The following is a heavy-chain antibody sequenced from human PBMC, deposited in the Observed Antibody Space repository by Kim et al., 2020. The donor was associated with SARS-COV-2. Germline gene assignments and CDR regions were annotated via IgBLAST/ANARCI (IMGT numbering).Heavy chain of an antibody. Sequence: GGSLRLSCAASGFIFSNAWMSWVRQAPGKGLQWVGRINSKTDGGTTDYAAPVKGRFTISRDDSKNTLYLQMTSLKTEDTAVYYCTTLRAGTTTGTVDYWGQGTLVTVSS. D-gene: IGHD1-1*01. CDR2: INSKTDGGTT. CDR1: GFIFSNAW. J-gene: IGHJ4*02. V-gene: IGHV3-15*01. CDR3: TTLRAGTTTGTVDY.